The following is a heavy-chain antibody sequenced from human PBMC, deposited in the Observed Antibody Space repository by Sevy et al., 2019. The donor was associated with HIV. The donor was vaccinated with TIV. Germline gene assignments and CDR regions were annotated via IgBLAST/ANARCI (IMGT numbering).Heavy chain of an antibody. CDR1: GFTFSRYA. CDR3: ARKYDSSGYFDY. D-gene: IGHD3-22*01. V-gene: IGHV3-23*01. CDR2: ISGSGGSGDKT. Sequence: GGSLRLSCAASGFTFSRYAMNWVRQAPGKGLEWVSGISGSGGSGDKTNYADSVKGRVTISRGDAKNSLYLQLISLRAEDTAIYYCARKYDSSGYFDYWGQGTLVTVSS. J-gene: IGHJ4*02.